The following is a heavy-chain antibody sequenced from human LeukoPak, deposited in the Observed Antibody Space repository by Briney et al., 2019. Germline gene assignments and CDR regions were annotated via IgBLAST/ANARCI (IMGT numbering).Heavy chain of an antibody. V-gene: IGHV4-59*01. D-gene: IGHD2/OR15-2a*01. CDR3: ARTIYYFDY. CDR1: GGSISGYY. J-gene: IGHJ4*02. Sequence: SETLSLTCTVSGGSISGYYWSWIRQPPGKGLEWIGYIYYSGSTNYNPSLKSRVTISVDTSKNQFSLKLSSVTAADTAVYYCARTIYYFDYWGQGTLVTVSS. CDR2: IYYSGST.